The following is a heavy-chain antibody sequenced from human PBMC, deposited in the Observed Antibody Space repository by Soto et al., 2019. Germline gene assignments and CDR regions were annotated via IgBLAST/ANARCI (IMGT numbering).Heavy chain of an antibody. J-gene: IGHJ4*02. V-gene: IGHV1-18*01. CDR1: GYTFTNYG. CDR2: ISAYNGNT. Sequence: GASVKVSCKASGYTFTNYGIYWVRQAPGQGLEWMGWISAYNGNTSYAQKFQDRVTLTTDRSTDTAYMEMRSLKSDDSAVYFCARAGWLQFLEDTGANFWGQGTPVTVPQ. CDR3: ARAGWLQFLEDTGANF. D-gene: IGHD1-1*01.